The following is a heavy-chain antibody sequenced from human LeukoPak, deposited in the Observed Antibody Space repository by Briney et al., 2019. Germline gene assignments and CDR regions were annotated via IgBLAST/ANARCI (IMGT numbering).Heavy chain of an antibody. CDR3: ARGRATYYDFWSGYYPLDY. CDR2: IIPILGIA. Sequence: SVKVSCKASGGTFSSYTISWVRQAPGQGLEWMGRIIPILGIANYAQKFQGRVTITADKSTSTAYMELSSLRSEDTAVYYCARGRATYYDFWSGYYPLDYWGQGTLVTVSS. V-gene: IGHV1-69*02. D-gene: IGHD3-3*01. CDR1: GGTFSSYT. J-gene: IGHJ4*02.